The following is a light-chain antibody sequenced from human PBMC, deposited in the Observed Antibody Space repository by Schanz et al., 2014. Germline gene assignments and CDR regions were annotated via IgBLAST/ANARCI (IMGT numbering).Light chain of an antibody. J-gene: IGLJ1*01. CDR3: NSYSHSNTYV. Sequence: QSALTQPPSASGSPGHSVTISCTGTTSDIGAYNYVSWYQQLPGKAPKLMIYEVTKRPSGVPDRFSGSTSGNTAFLTVSGLQPEDEADYYCNSYSHSNTYVFGSGTKLTVL. CDR1: TSDIGAYNY. V-gene: IGLV2-8*01. CDR2: EVT.